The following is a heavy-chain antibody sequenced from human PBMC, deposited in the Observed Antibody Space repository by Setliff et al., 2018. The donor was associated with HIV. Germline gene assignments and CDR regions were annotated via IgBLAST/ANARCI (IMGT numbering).Heavy chain of an antibody. CDR3: ARGHDNKYYYFYYMDV. Sequence: KPSETLSLTCTVSGDSISSGSYFWIWIRQPAGKGLEWIGHISTTGSTSYNPSLKSRVIMSVDTSRNQFSLKLSSVTAADPAVYYCARGHDNKYYYFYYMDVWGKGTTVTVSS. D-gene: IGHD3-9*01. CDR1: GDSISSGSYF. J-gene: IGHJ6*03. V-gene: IGHV4-61*09. CDR2: ISTTGST.